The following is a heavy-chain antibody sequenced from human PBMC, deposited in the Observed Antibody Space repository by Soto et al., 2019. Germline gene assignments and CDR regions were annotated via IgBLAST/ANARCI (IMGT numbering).Heavy chain of an antibody. CDR1: GFTSGDYA. J-gene: IGHJ4*02. V-gene: IGHV3-49*04. Sequence: LRLSCTASGFTSGDYAMSWVRQAPGKGREWVGFIRSKAYGGTTEYAASVKGRFTISRDDSKSIAYLQMNSLKTEDTAVYYCTRDPIAAAAPYYFDYWGQGTLVTVSS. CDR3: TRDPIAAAAPYYFDY. D-gene: IGHD6-13*01. CDR2: IRSKAYGGTT.